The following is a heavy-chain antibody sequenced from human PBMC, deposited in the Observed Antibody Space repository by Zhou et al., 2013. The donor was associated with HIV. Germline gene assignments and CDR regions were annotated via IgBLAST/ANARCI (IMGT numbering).Heavy chain of an antibody. CDR2: VYSGGST. CDR3: ARETGGFDSEFDY. J-gene: IGHJ4*02. CDR1: GGSISNYF. Sequence: VQLQESGPGLVKPSETLSLTCTVSGGSISNYFWSWIRQPAGRGLEWIGRVYSGGSTNYNPSLKSRVTMSLDASKNQVSLKLSSVTAADTAVYYCARETGGFDSEFDYWGQGTLVTVSS. V-gene: IGHV4-4*07. D-gene: IGHD5-12*01.